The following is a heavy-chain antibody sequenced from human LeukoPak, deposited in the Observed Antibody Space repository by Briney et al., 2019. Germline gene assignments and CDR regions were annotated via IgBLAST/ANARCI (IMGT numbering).Heavy chain of an antibody. Sequence: ASVKVSCKASGYTFTGYYMHWVRQAPGQGLEWMGWMNPNSGNTGYAQKFQGRVTITRNTSISTAYMELSSLRSEDTAVYYCARGYRRFDPWGQGTLVTVSS. V-gene: IGHV1-8*03. CDR1: GYTFTGYY. J-gene: IGHJ5*02. CDR3: ARGYRRFDP. CDR2: MNPNSGNT.